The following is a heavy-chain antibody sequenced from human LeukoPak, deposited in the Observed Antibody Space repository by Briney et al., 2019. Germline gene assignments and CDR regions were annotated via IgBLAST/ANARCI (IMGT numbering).Heavy chain of an antibody. Sequence: ASVKVSCKASGGTFSSYAISWVRQAPGQGLEWMGWISAYNGNTNYAQKLQGRVTMTTDTSTSTAYMELRSLRSDDTAVYYCARKVAYYYYMDVWGKGTTVTVSS. V-gene: IGHV1-18*01. CDR2: ISAYNGNT. CDR1: GGTFSSYA. J-gene: IGHJ6*03. CDR3: ARKVAYYYYMDV.